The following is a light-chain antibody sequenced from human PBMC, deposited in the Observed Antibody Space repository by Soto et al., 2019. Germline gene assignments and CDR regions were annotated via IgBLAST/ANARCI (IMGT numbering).Light chain of an antibody. CDR3: QHYNSYSEA. Sequence: EIEVTQSPSTLSGSVGDRVTITCGASQTISSWLAWYQQKPGKAPKLLIYKASTLKSGVPSRFSGSGSGTEFTLTISSLQPDDFATYYCQHYNSYSEAFGQGTKV. V-gene: IGKV1-5*03. CDR1: QTISSW. J-gene: IGKJ1*01. CDR2: KAS.